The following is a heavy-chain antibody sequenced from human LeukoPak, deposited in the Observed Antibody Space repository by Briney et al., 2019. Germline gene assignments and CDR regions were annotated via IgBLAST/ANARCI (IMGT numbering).Heavy chain of an antibody. CDR1: GYTFTSYY. V-gene: IGHV1-46*01. D-gene: IGHD2-2*02. CDR3: ASGYCSSTSCYSVLGY. CDR2: INPSGGST. J-gene: IGHJ4*02. Sequence: ASVKVSCMASGYTFTSYYMHWVRQAPGQGLEWMGIINPSGGSTSYAQKFQGRVAMTRDTSTSTVYMELSSLRSEDTAVYYCASGYCSSTSCYSVLGYWGQGTLVTVSS.